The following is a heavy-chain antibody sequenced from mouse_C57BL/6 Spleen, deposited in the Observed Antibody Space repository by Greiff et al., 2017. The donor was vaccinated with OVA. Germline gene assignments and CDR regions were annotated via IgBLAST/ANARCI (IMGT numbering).Heavy chain of an antibody. J-gene: IGHJ4*01. D-gene: IGHD3-2*02. CDR1: GYSFTDYN. V-gene: IGHV1-39*01. Sequence: EVQLQQSGPELVKPGASVKISCKASGYSFTDYNMNWVKQSNGKSLEWIGVINPNYGTTSYNQKFKGKATLTVDQSSSTAYMQLNSLTSEDSAVYSCARTRAAQATDAMDYWGQGTSVTVSS. CDR2: INPNYGTT. CDR3: ARTRAAQATDAMDY.